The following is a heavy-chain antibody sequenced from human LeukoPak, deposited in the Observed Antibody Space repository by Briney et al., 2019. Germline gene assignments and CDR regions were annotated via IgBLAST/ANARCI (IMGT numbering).Heavy chain of an antibody. CDR3: ARDFGGNPRPIDY. J-gene: IGHJ4*02. CDR2: IDPNSGDT. D-gene: IGHD4-23*01. CDR1: GYTFTGYY. V-gene: IGHV1-2*02. Sequence: GASVKVSCKSSGYTFTGYYMHWVRQAPGQGLEWMGWIDPNSGDTHYPQKFQGRVTMTRDTSISTTYMELSRLRSDDTAIYYCARDFGGNPRPIDYWGQGTLVTVSS.